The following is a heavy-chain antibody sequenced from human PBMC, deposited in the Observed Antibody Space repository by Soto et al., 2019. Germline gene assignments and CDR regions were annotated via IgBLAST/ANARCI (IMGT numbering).Heavy chain of an antibody. V-gene: IGHV1-18*01. J-gene: IGHJ4*02. CDR3: ARTVHFPDTSGVIRY. CDR1: GYTFTNFG. Sequence: QVQLVQSGAEVERPGASVKVSCQASGYTFTNFGISWVRQAPAQGLEWMGWINTYNCNTYYAQNLQDRVTMTTDTATATAYMELRSLRSDDTAVYYCARTVHFPDTSGVIRYWGQGTLVTVSS. CDR2: INTYNCNT. D-gene: IGHD3-22*01.